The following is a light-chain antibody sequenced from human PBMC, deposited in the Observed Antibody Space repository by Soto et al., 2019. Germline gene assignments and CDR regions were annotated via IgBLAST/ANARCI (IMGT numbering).Light chain of an antibody. CDR2: DDS. J-gene: IGLJ2*01. V-gene: IGLV3-21*02. CDR1: DIAIKS. CDR3: QVWERSRDRTDDRVV. Sequence: SYELTQPPSLSLAPGQTARITCGRNDIAIKSVHWYQQRPGQAPVLVVHDDSDRPSGIPERFSGANSGNTATLTISRVEAGDEADYYCQVWERSRDRTDDRVVFGGGTKLTVI.